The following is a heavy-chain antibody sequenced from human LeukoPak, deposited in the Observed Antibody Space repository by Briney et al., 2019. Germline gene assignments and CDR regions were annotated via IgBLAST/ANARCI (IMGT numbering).Heavy chain of an antibody. CDR3: ARAVLGSSPESGYYYYGMDV. CDR2: ISAYNGNT. J-gene: IGHJ6*02. CDR1: GYTFTSYG. V-gene: IGHV1-18*01. Sequence: GASVKVSCKASGYTFTSYGISWVRQAPGQGLEWMGWISAYNGNTNYAQKLQGRVTMTTDTSTSTAYMELRSLRSDDTAVYYCARAVLGSSPESGYYYYGMDVWGQGTTVTVSS. D-gene: IGHD6-6*01.